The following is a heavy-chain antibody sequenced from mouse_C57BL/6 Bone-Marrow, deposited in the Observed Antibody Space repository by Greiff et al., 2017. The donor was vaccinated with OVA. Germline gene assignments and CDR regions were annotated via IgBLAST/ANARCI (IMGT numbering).Heavy chain of an antibody. J-gene: IGHJ3*01. CDR1: GYTFTSYG. Sequence: QVQLQQSGAELARPGASVKLSCKASGYTFTSYGISWVKQRTGQGLEWIGEIYPRSGNTYYNEKFKGKATLTADKSSSTAYMELRSLTSEDSAVYFCARLDYDYDVGFAYWGQGTLVTVSA. V-gene: IGHV1-81*01. CDR3: ARLDYDYDVGFAY. CDR2: IYPRSGNT. D-gene: IGHD2-4*01.